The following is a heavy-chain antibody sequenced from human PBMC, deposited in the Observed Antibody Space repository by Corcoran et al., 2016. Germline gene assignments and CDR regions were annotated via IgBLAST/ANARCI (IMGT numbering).Heavy chain of an antibody. J-gene: IGHJ4*02. CDR2: ISAYNGNT. CDR3: ARDSSYYDSSGPGDY. Sequence: QVQLVQSGTEVKKPGASVKVSCKASGYTFTSYGISWVRQAPGQGLEWMGWISAYNGNTNYAQELQGRVTMTTDTSTTTAYMELRSLRSDDTAVDYCARDSSYYDSSGPGDYWGQGTLVTVSS. CDR1: GYTFTSYG. D-gene: IGHD3-22*01. V-gene: IGHV1-18*01.